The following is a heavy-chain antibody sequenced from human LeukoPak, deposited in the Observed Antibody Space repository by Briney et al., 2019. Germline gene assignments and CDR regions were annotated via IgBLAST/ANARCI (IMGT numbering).Heavy chain of an antibody. J-gene: IGHJ4*02. CDR2: ISSSSSYI. D-gene: IGHD3-10*01. CDR3: AKEYDSGGYGANFDY. Sequence: RTGGSLRLSCAASGLTFSSYSMNWVRQAPGKGLEWVSSISSSSSYIYYADSVKGRFTISRDNAKNSLYLQMNSLRAEDTAVYYCAKEYDSGGYGANFDYWGQGTLVTVSS. CDR1: GLTFSSYS. V-gene: IGHV3-21*01.